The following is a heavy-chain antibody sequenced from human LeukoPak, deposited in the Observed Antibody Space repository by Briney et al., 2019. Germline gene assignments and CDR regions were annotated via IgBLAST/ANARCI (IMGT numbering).Heavy chain of an antibody. CDR3: ARSESGGSCYSY. CDR1: GYSFTTYW. J-gene: IGHJ4*02. CDR2: IYPGDSDT. Sequence: GESLKISCKGFGYSFTTYWIAWVRQMPGEGLGWMGIIYPGDSDTRYSPSFQGQVTISADKSISTAYLQWSSLKASDTAMYYCARSESGGSCYSYWGQGTLVTVSS. D-gene: IGHD2-15*01. V-gene: IGHV5-51*01.